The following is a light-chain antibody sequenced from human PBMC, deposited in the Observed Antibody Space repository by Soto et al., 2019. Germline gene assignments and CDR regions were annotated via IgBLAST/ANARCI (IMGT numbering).Light chain of an antibody. CDR3: SLYTSTSTFV. CDR1: SSDVGSYNR. V-gene: IGLV2-18*01. CDR2: EVS. J-gene: IGLJ1*01. Sequence: QSVLTQPPSVSGSPGQSVTISCTGTSSDVGSYNRVFWYQQSPGTAPKLMIYEVSNRPSGVSDRFSGSKSGNTASLTISGLQAEDEADYYCSLYTSTSTFVFGTGTKLTVL.